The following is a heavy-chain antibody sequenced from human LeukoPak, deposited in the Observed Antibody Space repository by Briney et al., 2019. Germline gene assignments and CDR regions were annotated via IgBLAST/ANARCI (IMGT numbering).Heavy chain of an antibody. CDR1: GFTFSSYA. Sequence: GGSLRLSCAASGFTFSSYAMNWVRQAPGKGLEWVSDISGSGGSTYYADSVKGRFTISRDNSKNTLYLQMSSLRADDTAVYYCAKDQSSGWPHYFDYWGQGTLVTVSS. D-gene: IGHD6-19*01. J-gene: IGHJ4*02. CDR2: ISGSGGST. V-gene: IGHV3-23*01. CDR3: AKDQSSGWPHYFDY.